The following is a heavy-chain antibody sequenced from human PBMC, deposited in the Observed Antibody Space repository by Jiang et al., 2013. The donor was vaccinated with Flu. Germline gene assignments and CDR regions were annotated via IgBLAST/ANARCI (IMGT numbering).Heavy chain of an antibody. J-gene: IGHJ5*02. Sequence: QLVESGGGLVKPGGSLRLSCAASGFTFSSYSMNWVRQAPGKGLEWVSSISSSNSYIYYADSVKGRFTISRDNAKNSLYLQMNSLRAEDTAVYYCARMQWLDNNWFDPWGQGTLVT. CDR2: ISSSNSYI. CDR1: GFTFSSYS. CDR3: ARMQWLDNNWFDP. V-gene: IGHV3-21*01. D-gene: IGHD6-19*01.